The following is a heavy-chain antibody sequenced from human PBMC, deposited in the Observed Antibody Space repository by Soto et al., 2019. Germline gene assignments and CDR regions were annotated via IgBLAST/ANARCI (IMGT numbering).Heavy chain of an antibody. CDR1: GGSFSGYY. D-gene: IGHD3-16*01. Sequence: QVQLQQWGAGLLKPSETLSLTCAVYGGSFSGYYWSWIRQPPGKGLEWIGEINHSGSTNYNPSLKSRVTISVDTSKNQFSQKLSSVTAADTAVYYCASRKGRVWFDYWGQGTLVTVSS. J-gene: IGHJ4*02. V-gene: IGHV4-34*01. CDR3: ASRKGRVWFDY. CDR2: INHSGST.